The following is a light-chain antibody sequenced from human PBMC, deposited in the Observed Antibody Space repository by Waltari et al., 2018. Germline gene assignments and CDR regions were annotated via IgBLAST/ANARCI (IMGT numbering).Light chain of an antibody. CDR2: EVT. CDR3: CSYTRFATGV. CDR1: SGDVGGYNH. J-gene: IGLJ3*02. Sequence: QSALTQPASVSGSLGQSITISCTGTSGDVGGYNHVPWYQQHPGQAPKPMIYEVTYRPSVICNRFSGSKSGNTASLTISGLQAEDDADYYCCSYTRFATGVFGGGTKLTVL. V-gene: IGLV2-14*01.